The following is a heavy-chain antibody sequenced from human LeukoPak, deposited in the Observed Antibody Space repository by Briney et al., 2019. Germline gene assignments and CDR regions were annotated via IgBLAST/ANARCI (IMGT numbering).Heavy chain of an antibody. J-gene: IGHJ6*03. Sequence: GASVKVSCTASGYTFTGYYMHWVRQAPGQGLEWMGWINPNSGGTNYAQKFQGRVTMTRDTSISTAYMELSRLRSDDTAVYYCARRFYDSSGYRISYYYYYMDVWGKGTTVTISS. CDR3: ARRFYDSSGYRISYYYYYMDV. CDR1: GYTFTGYY. V-gene: IGHV1-2*02. CDR2: INPNSGGT. D-gene: IGHD3-22*01.